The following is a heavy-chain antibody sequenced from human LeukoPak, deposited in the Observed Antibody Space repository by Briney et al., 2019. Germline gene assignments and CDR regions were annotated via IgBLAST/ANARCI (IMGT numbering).Heavy chain of an antibody. V-gene: IGHV3-30-3*01. CDR3: ARGHSSSWYSQRFYYYYGMDV. Sequence: GGSLRLSCAASGFTFSSYAMHWVRQAPGKGLEWVAVISYDGSNKYYADSVKGRFTISRDNSKNTLYLQMNSLRAEDTAVYYCARGHSSSWYSQRFYYYYGMDVWGQGTTVTVSS. J-gene: IGHJ6*02. CDR1: GFTFSSYA. CDR2: ISYDGSNK. D-gene: IGHD6-13*01.